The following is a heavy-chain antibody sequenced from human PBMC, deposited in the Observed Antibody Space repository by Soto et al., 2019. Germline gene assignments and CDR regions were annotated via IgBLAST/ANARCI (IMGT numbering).Heavy chain of an antibody. J-gene: IGHJ4*02. V-gene: IGHV3-48*02. D-gene: IGHD1-1*01. CDR3: ARDGKGAAYTHGPYYFDY. CDR1: GFPFSFYS. Sequence: PGGSLRLSCAASGFPFSFYSMNWVRQAPGKGLEWISYITSTSSAINCADSVRGRFTISRDNAMRSPFLHMNSLRDEDTAVYYCARDGKGAAYTHGPYYFDYWGQGALVTVSS. CDR2: ITSTSSAI.